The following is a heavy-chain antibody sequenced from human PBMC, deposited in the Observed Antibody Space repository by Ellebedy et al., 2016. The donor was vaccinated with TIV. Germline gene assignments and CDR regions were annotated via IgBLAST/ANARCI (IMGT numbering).Heavy chain of an antibody. CDR3: ARVPRPITLAADQNWFDP. J-gene: IGHJ5*02. CDR2: INPKSGAT. Sequence: ASVKVSCKTSGYTFSGHYMHWVRQAPGQGLEWMGWINPKSGATHYAQKFQGRVTMTRDTSISTAYMELSRLRFDDTAVYFCARVPRPITLAADQNWFDPWGQGTLVTVSS. D-gene: IGHD6-13*01. V-gene: IGHV1-2*02. CDR1: GYTFSGHY.